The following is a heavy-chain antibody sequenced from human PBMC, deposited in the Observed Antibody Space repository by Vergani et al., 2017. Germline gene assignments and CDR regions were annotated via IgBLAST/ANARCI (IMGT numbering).Heavy chain of an antibody. CDR2: MKEDGADK. V-gene: IGHV3-7*01. CDR1: GFKLDEYW. J-gene: IGHJ6*03. CDR3: ARETLYSGADYYYMDV. Sequence: EVHLVESGGGLVQPGGSLRLSCVGSGFKLDEYWMSWVRQAPGKGLEWVADMKEDGADKKYVDSVKGRFTISRDNAKNSLFLQMNSLRAEDTAVYYCARETLYSGADYYYMDVWGKGTTVTVSS. D-gene: IGHD1-26*01.